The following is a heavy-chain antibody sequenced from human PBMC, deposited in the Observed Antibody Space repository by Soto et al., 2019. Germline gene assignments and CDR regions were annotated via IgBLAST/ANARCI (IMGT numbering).Heavy chain of an antibody. D-gene: IGHD6-13*01. J-gene: IGHJ5*02. CDR1: GGNPSNSA. CDR2: IIPIFGTA. V-gene: IGHV1-69*13. Sequence: SVKVSGKASGGNPSNSAISWVRQAPGQGLEWMGGIIPIFGTANYAQKFQGRVTITADESTSTAYMELSSLRSEDTAVYYCAISTARYSSSWYDPWGQGTLVTVSS. CDR3: AISTARYSSSWYDP.